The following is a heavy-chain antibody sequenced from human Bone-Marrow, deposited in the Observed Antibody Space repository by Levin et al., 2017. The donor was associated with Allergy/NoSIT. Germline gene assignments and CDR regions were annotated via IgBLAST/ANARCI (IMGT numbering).Heavy chain of an antibody. J-gene: IGHJ4*02. V-gene: IGHV3-33*01. D-gene: IGHD3-9*01. CDR1: GFSFSSYG. CDR3: ARDGLLYDILTGYYGGRRGDQGVFDY. Sequence: PGGSLRLSCAASGFSFSSYGMHWVRQAPGKGLEWVAVIWYHGNNKYYADSVKGRFTISRDNSKNTLYLQMNSLRAEDTAVYYCARDGLLYDILTGYYGGRRGDQGVFDYWGQGTLVTVSS. CDR2: IWYHGNNK.